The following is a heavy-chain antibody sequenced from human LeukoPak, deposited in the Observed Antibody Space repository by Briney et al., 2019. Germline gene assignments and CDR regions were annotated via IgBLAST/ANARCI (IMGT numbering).Heavy chain of an antibody. CDR2: IYHSGST. CDR1: GDSISSYY. Sequence: SETLSLTCTVSGDSISSYYWSWIRQPPGKRLEWIGYIYHSGSTNYNPSLKSRVTISADTSKYQFSLKLSSVTAADTAVYYCATGYSSTWYYFDYWGQGTLVTVSS. CDR3: ATGYSSTWYYFDY. D-gene: IGHD6-13*01. J-gene: IGHJ4*02. V-gene: IGHV4-59*01.